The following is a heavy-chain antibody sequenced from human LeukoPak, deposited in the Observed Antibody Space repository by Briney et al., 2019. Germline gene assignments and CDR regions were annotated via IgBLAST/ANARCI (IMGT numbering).Heavy chain of an antibody. CDR1: GGSISSSSYY. CDR2: IYYSGST. CDR3: ARQGRGGNSYGDYYYYGIDV. V-gene: IGHV4-39*01. D-gene: IGHD5-18*01. Sequence: SETLSLTCTVSGGSISSSSYYWGWVRQPPGKGLEWIGSIYYSGSTYYNPSLKSRVTISVDTSKNQFSLKLSSVTAADTAVYYCARQGRGGNSYGDYYYYGIDVWGQGTTVSVSS. J-gene: IGHJ6*02.